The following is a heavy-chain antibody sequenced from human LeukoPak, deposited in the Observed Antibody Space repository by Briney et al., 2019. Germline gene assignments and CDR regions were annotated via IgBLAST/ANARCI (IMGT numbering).Heavy chain of an antibody. V-gene: IGHV1-2*02. J-gene: IGHJ4*02. Sequence: ASVKVSCKASGYTFTGYYMHWVRQAPGQGLEWMGWINPNSGGTNYAQTFQGRVTMTRDTSISTAYMELSRLRSDDTAVYYCARGSTIAVAGTDYWGQGTLVTVSS. CDR3: ARGSTIAVAGTDY. CDR1: GYTFTGYY. D-gene: IGHD6-19*01. CDR2: INPNSGGT.